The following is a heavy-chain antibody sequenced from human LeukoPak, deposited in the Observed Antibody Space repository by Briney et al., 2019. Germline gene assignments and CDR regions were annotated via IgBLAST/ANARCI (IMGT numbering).Heavy chain of an antibody. V-gene: IGHV4-39*01. CDR3: ARHKHVEMATISYYYYYMDV. D-gene: IGHD5-24*01. CDR2: IYYSGST. Sequence: SETLSLTCTVSGGSISSSSYYWGWIRQPPGKGLEWIGSIYYSGSTYYNPSLKSRVTISVDTSKNQFSLKLSSVTAADTAVYYCARHKHVEMATISYYYYYMDVWGKGTTVTISS. CDR1: GGSISSSSYY. J-gene: IGHJ6*03.